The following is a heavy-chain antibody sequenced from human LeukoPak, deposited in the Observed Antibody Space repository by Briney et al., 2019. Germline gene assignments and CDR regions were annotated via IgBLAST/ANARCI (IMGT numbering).Heavy chain of an antibody. CDR3: AKDLYYYDSSGYSPGFVDY. J-gene: IGHJ4*02. CDR2: ISWDGSST. Sequence: GGSLRLSCAASGFTFDDYAMHWVRQAPGKGLEWVSLISWDGSSTYYADSVKGRFSISRDNRKNSLYLQMNSLRDEDTALYYCAKDLYYYDSSGYSPGFVDYWGQGTLVTVSS. CDR1: GFTFDDYA. V-gene: IGHV3-43D*03. D-gene: IGHD3-22*01.